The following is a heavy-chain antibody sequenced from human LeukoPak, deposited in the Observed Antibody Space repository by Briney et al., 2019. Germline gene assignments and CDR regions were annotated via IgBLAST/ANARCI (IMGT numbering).Heavy chain of an antibody. CDR3: AGRYNDGFSPY. J-gene: IGHJ4*02. V-gene: IGHV4-59*08. CDR2: IYDSGST. D-gene: IGHD5-18*01. CDR1: GGSISSYY. Sequence: PSETLSLTCTVSGGSISSYYWSWIRQPPGKGLQWIGYIYDSGSTNYNPSLKSRVTISVDTSKNQFSLKLSSVTAADTAVYYCAGRYNDGFSPYWGQGTLVTVSS.